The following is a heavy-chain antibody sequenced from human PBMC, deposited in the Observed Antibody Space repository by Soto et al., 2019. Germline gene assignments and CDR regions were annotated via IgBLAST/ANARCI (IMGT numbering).Heavy chain of an antibody. D-gene: IGHD6-19*01. CDR2: INAGNGNT. V-gene: IGHV1-3*01. J-gene: IGHJ4*02. CDR3: ARESVAVAGINFDY. CDR1: GYTFTSCA. Sequence: ASVKVSCKASGYTFTSCAMHWVRQAPGQRLEWMGWINAGNGNTKYSQKFQGRVTITRDTSASTAYMELSSLRSEDTAVYYCARESVAVAGINFDYWGQGTLVTVSS.